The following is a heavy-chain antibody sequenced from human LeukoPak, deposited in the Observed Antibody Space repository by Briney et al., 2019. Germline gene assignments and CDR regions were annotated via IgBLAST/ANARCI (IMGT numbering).Heavy chain of an antibody. CDR1: GSTFSSHW. CDR2: INHSGST. Sequence: PGGSLRLSCAASGSTFSSHWMNWVRQPPGKGLERIGEINHSGSTNYNPSLKSRVTISVDTSKNQFSLKLSSVTAADTAVYYCASLPKGEQQLVHDYWGQGTLVTVSS. V-gene: IGHV4-34*01. D-gene: IGHD6-13*01. J-gene: IGHJ4*02. CDR3: ASLPKGEQQLVHDY.